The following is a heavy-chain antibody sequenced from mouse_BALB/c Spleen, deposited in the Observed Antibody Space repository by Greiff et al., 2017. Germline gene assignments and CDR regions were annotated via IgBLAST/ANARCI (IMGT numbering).Heavy chain of an antibody. CDR2: INPSKGRT. V-gene: IGHV1S81*02. J-gene: IGHJ3*01. CDR1: GYTFTSYW. D-gene: IGHD2-14*01. Sequence: QVQLQQPGAELVKPGASVKLSCKASGYTFTSYWMHWVKQWPGQGLEWIGEINPSKGRTNYNEKFTSKATLTVDKSACTAYMKLSSLTSEVSSVYYCEGYRSWFAYWGQVTLVTVSA. CDR3: EGYRSWFAY.